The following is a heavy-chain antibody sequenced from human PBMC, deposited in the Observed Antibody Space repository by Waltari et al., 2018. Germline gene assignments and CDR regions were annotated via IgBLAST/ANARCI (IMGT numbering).Heavy chain of an antibody. CDR3: ARGILRYYYGSGSYLNWFDP. CDR1: GGSFSGYY. J-gene: IGHJ5*02. D-gene: IGHD3-10*01. CDR2: INHSGST. V-gene: IGHV4-34*01. Sequence: QVQLQQWGAGLLKPSETLSLTCAVYGGSFSGYYWSWIRQPPGKGREWIGEINHSGSTNYNPSLKSRVTISVDTSKNQFSLKLSSVTAADTAVYYCARGILRYYYGSGSYLNWFDPWGQGTLVTVSS.